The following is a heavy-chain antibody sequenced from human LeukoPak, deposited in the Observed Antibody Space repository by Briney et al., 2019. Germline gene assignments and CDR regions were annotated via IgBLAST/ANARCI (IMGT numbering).Heavy chain of an antibody. Sequence: PGGSLRLSCAASGFTFSSYGMHWVRQAPGKGLEWVAVISYDGSNKYYADSVKGRFTISRDNSKNTLYLQMNSLRAEDTAVYYCANVPYSSSWYPGTWGQGTLVTVSS. CDR1: GFTFSSYG. CDR2: ISYDGSNK. CDR3: ANVPYSSSWYPGT. V-gene: IGHV3-30*18. J-gene: IGHJ5*02. D-gene: IGHD6-13*01.